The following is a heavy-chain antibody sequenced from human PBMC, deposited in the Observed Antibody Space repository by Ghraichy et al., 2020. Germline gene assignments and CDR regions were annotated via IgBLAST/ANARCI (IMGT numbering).Heavy chain of an antibody. D-gene: IGHD6-19*01. CDR1: GFTFSSSD. V-gene: IGHV3-23*01. J-gene: IGHJ4*02. Sequence: GGSLRLSCAASGFTFSSSDMSWVRQAPGKGLEWVSAITRSGDYTYYADSVKGRFAIYRDNSKNTLYLQMNSLRAEDTALYYCAKDMVAVAGTHDYWGQGTLVTVSS. CDR3: AKDMVAVAGTHDY. CDR2: ITRSGDYT.